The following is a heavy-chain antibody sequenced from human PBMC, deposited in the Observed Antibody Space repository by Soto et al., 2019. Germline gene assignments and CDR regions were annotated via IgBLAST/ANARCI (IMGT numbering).Heavy chain of an antibody. CDR2: IYYSGST. CDR3: ARSMMMEHDY. J-gene: IGHJ4*02. V-gene: IGHV4-59*01. D-gene: IGHD3-22*01. CDR1: GGSISSYY. Sequence: SSETLSLTCTVSGGSISSYYWSWIRQPPGKGLEWIGYIYYSGSTNYNPSLKSRVTISVDTSKNQFSLKLSSVTAADTAVYYCARSMMMEHDYWGQGTLVTVSS.